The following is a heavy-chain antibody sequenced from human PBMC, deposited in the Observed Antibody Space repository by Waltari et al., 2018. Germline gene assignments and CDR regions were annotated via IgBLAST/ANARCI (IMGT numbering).Heavy chain of an antibody. J-gene: IGHJ4*02. CDR1: GFTCGTYI. CDR2: ISGSSSTI. CDR3: ARGLKQQQLVYI. Sequence: EVQLVESGVGLVQPGRSLRLSCAASGFTCGTYIMNWVRQAPGKGLEWVSYISGSSSTIYYADSVKGRFTISRDNAKNSLYLQMNSLRAEDTAVYYCARGLKQQQLVYIWGQGTLVTVSS. V-gene: IGHV3-48*04. D-gene: IGHD6-13*01.